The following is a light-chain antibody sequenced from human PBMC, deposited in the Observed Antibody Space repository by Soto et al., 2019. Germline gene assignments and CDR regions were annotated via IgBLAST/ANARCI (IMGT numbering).Light chain of an antibody. J-gene: IGKJ1*01. CDR1: QSVGNNY. V-gene: IGKV3-20*01. CDR2: AAS. CDR3: QQYGTSPWT. Sequence: EIVLTQSPGTLSLSPGERATLSCRASQSVGNNYLAWYQQKVGQAPRLLIFAASKRATGIPDRFSGSGSGSDCTLTISRLEPEDFAVYYCQQYGTSPWTFGQGTKVVIK.